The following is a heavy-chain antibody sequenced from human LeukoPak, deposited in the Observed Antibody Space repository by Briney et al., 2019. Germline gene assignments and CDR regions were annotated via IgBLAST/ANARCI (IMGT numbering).Heavy chain of an antibody. D-gene: IGHD3-10*01. V-gene: IGHV1-69*04. Sequence: SVKVSCKASGGTFSSYAISWVRQAPGQGLEWMGRIIPILGIANYAQKFQGRVTITADKSTSTAYMELSSLRSEDTAVYYCAREGYYVSGSRNYYYYGMDVWGQGTTVTVSS. CDR3: AREGYYVSGSRNYYYYGMDV. J-gene: IGHJ6*02. CDR2: IIPILGIA. CDR1: GGTFSSYA.